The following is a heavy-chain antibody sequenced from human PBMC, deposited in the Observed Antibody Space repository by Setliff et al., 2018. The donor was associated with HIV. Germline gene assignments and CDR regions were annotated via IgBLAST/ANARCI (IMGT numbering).Heavy chain of an antibody. CDR1: GGSFSGYY. Sequence: SETLSLTCAVYGGSFSGYYWSWIRQPPGKGLEWIGEITHRGITDYNPSLKSRVTISADTSKNQFSLNLSSVTAAETAVYYCARVGYHGSGRYSFDYWGQGTLVTVSS. D-gene: IGHD3-10*01. CDR2: ITHRGIT. CDR3: ARVGYHGSGRYSFDY. V-gene: IGHV4-34*01. J-gene: IGHJ4*02.